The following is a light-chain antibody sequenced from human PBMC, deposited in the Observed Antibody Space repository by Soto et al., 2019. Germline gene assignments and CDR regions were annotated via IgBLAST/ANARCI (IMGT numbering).Light chain of an antibody. CDR3: VLYMSRGIWV. J-gene: IGLJ2*01. CDR1: SGSVSTNSY. V-gene: IGLV8-61*01. Sequence: QSVVTQEPPVSVSSGGIVTLTCCLSSGSVSTNSYPSWYLETPAQAPPTSIYSTYPRSSAVAHRFSGFILANKAALISLGPQADDESDYFCVLYMSRGIWVFGGGTKVTV. CDR2: STY.